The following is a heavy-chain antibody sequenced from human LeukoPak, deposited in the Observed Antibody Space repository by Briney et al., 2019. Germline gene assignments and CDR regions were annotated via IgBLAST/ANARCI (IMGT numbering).Heavy chain of an antibody. J-gene: IGHJ4*02. Sequence: SETLSLTCTVSGGSISSSSYYWGWIRQPPGKGLEWIGSIYYSGSTYYNPSLKSRVTISVDTSKNQFSLKLSSVTAADTAVYYCARRSRGYSYGNIDYWGQGTLVTVSS. D-gene: IGHD5-18*01. CDR1: GGSISSSSYY. CDR3: ARRSRGYSYGNIDY. V-gene: IGHV4-39*01. CDR2: IYYSGST.